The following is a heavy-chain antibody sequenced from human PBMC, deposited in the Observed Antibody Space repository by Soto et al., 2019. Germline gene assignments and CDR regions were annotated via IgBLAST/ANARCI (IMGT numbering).Heavy chain of an antibody. CDR2: IYYTGST. CDR3: ARTYYYGSRMSNWFDP. V-gene: IGHV4-39*02. CDR1: GGPISSSSYY. D-gene: IGHD3-10*01. Sequence: SETLSLTCTVSGGPISSSSYYWGWIRQPPGKGLEWIGSIYYTGSTYYTPSLKSRLTISVDTSKNHFSLKLSSVTAADTAVYYCARTYYYGSRMSNWFDPWGQGTLVTVPQ. J-gene: IGHJ5*02.